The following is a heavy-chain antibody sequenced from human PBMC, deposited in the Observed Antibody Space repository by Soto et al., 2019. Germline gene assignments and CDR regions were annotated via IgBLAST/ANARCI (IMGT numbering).Heavy chain of an antibody. CDR1: GGTFSSYA. CDR2: IIPIFGTA. CDR3: ASWVLSAMVRGHFDY. V-gene: IGHV1-69*12. Sequence: QVQLVQSGAEVKEPGSSVKVSCKASGGTFSSYAISWVRQAPGQGLEWMGGIIPIFGTANYAQKFQGRVTITADESTSTAYMELSSLRSEDTAVYYCASWVLSAMVRGHFDYWGQGTLVTVSS. D-gene: IGHD3-10*01. J-gene: IGHJ4*02.